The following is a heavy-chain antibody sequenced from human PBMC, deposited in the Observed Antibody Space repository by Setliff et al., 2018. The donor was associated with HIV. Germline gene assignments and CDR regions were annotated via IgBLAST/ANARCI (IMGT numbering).Heavy chain of an antibody. V-gene: IGHV1-8*02. Sequence: ASVKVSCKASGYTCTNYDINWVRQATGQGREWMGRMNPNSGNTEYAQQFQGRVTMTRTNSISTAYMELSSLRSEDTAIYYRARGHSGNDYLGQATLVNVSS. CDR3: ARGHSGNDY. CDR2: MNPNSGNT. CDR1: GYTCTNYD. J-gene: IGHJ4*02. D-gene: IGHD1-1*01.